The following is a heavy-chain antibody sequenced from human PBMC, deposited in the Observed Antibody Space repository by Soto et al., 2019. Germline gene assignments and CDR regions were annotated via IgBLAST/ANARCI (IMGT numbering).Heavy chain of an antibody. CDR1: GFSFSISS. Sequence: QVQLVESGGGVVQPGRSLRLSCAASGFSFSISSMHWVRQAPGKGPEWVALISYDGTNKFYADSVKGRFTISSDNSKSTLYLQVDSLRPEDAAVYYCARDPKTSGVQPWAFNYFDSWCQGTLVTVSS. D-gene: IGHD2-2*01. CDR2: ISYDGTNK. V-gene: IGHV3-30-3*01. J-gene: IGHJ4*02. CDR3: ARDPKTSGVQPWAFNYFDS.